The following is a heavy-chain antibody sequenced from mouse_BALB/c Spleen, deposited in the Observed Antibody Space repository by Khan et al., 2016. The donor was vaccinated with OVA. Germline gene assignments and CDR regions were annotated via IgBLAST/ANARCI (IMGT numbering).Heavy chain of an antibody. J-gene: IGHJ4*01. CDR3: ARAYSRYDGYYAMDY. D-gene: IGHD2-14*01. V-gene: IGHV2-6-4*01. Sequence: QVQLKESGPGLVAPSQSLSITCTVSAFSLSRYNIHWVRQPPGKGLEWLGMIWGGGGTDYNSTLISRLNISKDNSKSQVFLKMNSLQTDDTAMYYCARAYSRYDGYYAMDYWGQGTTVTVSS. CDR1: AFSLSRYN. CDR2: IWGGGGT.